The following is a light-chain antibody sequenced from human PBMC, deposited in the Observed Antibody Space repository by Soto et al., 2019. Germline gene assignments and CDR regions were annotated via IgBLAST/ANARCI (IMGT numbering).Light chain of an antibody. J-gene: IGLJ1*01. Sequence: QSVLTQPASVFGSPGQSITFSCTGTSSDVGGYNFVSWYQQHPGKAPKLMIYEVSSRPSGVSNRFSGSKSGNTASLTISGLQPEDEADYYCSSYTTSTTGVFGTGTKV. CDR3: SSYTTSTTGV. CDR1: SSDVGGYNF. CDR2: EVS. V-gene: IGLV2-14*03.